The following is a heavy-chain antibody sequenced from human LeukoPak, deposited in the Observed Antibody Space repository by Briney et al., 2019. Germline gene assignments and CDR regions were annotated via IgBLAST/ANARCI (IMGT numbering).Heavy chain of an antibody. V-gene: IGHV3-21*01. CDR1: GFTFKSYT. J-gene: IGHJ4*02. CDR2: ISGSSSDI. Sequence: GGSLRLSCAASGFTFKSYTMSWGRQAPGKGLECVSSISGSSSDIYYADSVKGRFTISRDNAKNSLYLQVNSLRAEDTAVYYCARAPRFGELLYFDYWGQGTLVTVSS. D-gene: IGHD3-10*02. CDR3: ARAPRFGELLYFDY.